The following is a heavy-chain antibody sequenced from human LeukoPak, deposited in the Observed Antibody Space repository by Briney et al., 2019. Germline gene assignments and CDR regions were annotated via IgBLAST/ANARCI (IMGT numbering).Heavy chain of an antibody. CDR1: GFTFSDHY. V-gene: IGHV3-72*01. CDR2: IRNKVNSYST. J-gene: IGHJ4*02. D-gene: IGHD2-15*01. CDR3: ARVRYCLDY. Sequence: PGGSLRLPCAASGFTFSDHYMDWVRQAPGKGLEWVGRIRNKVNSYSTEYAASVKGRFTISRDDSRNSLYLQMNSLKTEDTAVYYCARVRYCLDYWGQGTLVTVSS.